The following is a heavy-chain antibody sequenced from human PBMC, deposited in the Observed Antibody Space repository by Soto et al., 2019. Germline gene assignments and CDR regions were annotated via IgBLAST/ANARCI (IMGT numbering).Heavy chain of an antibody. Sequence: SETLSLTCAVYGGSFSGYYWSWIRQPPGKGLEWIGEINHSGSTNYNPSLKSRVTISVDTSKNQFSLKLSSVTAADTAVYYCARDLSQRYFDWLLAFDIWGQGTMVTVSS. V-gene: IGHV4-34*01. CDR1: GGSFSGYY. J-gene: IGHJ3*02. D-gene: IGHD3-9*01. CDR2: INHSGST. CDR3: ARDLSQRYFDWLLAFDI.